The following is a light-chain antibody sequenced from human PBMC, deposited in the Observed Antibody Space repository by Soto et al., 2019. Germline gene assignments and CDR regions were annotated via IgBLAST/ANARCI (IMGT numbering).Light chain of an antibody. J-gene: IGKJ5*01. CDR2: DVS. CDR3: QQYDSLPLT. V-gene: IGKV1-33*01. CDR1: QSISSS. Sequence: DIQMTQSPSSLSASVGDRVTITCRASQSISSSFNWYQQKPGKAPQLLIFDVSNLQTGVPSRFSGGGSGTDFALTISSLEPEDIATYYCQQYDSLPLTFGQGTRLEIK.